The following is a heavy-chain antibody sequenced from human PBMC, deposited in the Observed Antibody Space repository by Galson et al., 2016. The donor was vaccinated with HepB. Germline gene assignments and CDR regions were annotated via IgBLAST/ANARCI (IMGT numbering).Heavy chain of an antibody. D-gene: IGHD3-10*01. Sequence: TLSLTCTVSGGSISSGTYYWSWIRQHPGKGLEWIGYIYYSGNTYYNPSLKSRVNISIDTSKNQFSLKLSSVTAADTAVYYCARGGITMVWGGDPWGYFQKWGQGTLVTVSS. CDR2: IYYSGNT. CDR3: ARGGITMVWGGDPWGYFQK. V-gene: IGHV4-31*03. CDR1: GGSISSGTYY. J-gene: IGHJ1*01.